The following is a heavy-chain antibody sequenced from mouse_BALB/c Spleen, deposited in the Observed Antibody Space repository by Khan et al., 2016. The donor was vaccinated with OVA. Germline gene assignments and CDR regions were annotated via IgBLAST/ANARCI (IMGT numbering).Heavy chain of an antibody. D-gene: IGHD2-14*01. CDR2: MIYTGYT. Sequence: EVQLQESGPSLVKPSQTLSLTCSVTGDSITSGYWSWLREFPGNKLEYMGYMIYTGYTDYNPSLKSRLAITRTTSKNQYYLQLTSVTTEDTATYDCARSTYRYAFAYWGQGTLVTVSA. CDR3: ARSTYRYAFAY. J-gene: IGHJ3*01. V-gene: IGHV3-8*02. CDR1: GDSITSGY.